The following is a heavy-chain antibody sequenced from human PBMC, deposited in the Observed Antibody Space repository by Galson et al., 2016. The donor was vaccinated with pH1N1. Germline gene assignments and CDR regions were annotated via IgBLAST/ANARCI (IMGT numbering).Heavy chain of an antibody. CDR3: ARRSAVAGVDY. V-gene: IGHV5-51*01. D-gene: IGHD6-19*01. Sequence: QSGAEVTKPGESLKISCQGPGYSFSSHWIGWVRQMPGKGLEWMGIIYPGDSDTKYSPSFQGQVTFSADKSINTAYLQWSSLKASDTAMYFCARRSAVAGVDYWGQGTLVTVSS. J-gene: IGHJ4*02. CDR2: IYPGDSDT. CDR1: GYSFSSHW.